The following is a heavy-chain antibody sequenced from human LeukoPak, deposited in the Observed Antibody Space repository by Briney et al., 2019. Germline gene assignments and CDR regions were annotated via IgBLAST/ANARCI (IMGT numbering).Heavy chain of an antibody. D-gene: IGHD6-13*01. V-gene: IGHV3-66*01. J-gene: IGHJ5*02. CDR3: ARDDGLSIAAA. Sequence: PGGSLRLSCAASGFTVSSNYMSWVRQAPGKGLEWVSVIYSSGSTYYADSVKGRFTLSRDNSKNMLYLQMNSLRAEDTAVYYCARDDGLSIAAAWGQGALVTVSS. CDR2: IYSSGST. CDR1: GFTVSSNY.